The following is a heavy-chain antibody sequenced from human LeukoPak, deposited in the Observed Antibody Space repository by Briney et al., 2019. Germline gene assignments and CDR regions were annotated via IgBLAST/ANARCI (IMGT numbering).Heavy chain of an antibody. J-gene: IGHJ4*02. Sequence: ASVKVSCKASGYTFTGYYMHWGRQAPGQGLGWMGWINPNSGGTNNAQKFQGRVTMTRDTSISTAYMELSRLRSDDTAVYYCARGYSYGLWDYWGEGTLVTVSS. D-gene: IGHD5-18*01. CDR1: GYTFTGYY. V-gene: IGHV1-2*02. CDR2: INPNSGGT. CDR3: ARGYSYGLWDY.